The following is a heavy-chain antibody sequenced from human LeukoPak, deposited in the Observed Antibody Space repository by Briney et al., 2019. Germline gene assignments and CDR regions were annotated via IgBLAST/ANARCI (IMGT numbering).Heavy chain of an antibody. D-gene: IGHD2-21*01. CDR1: GFTFSSYS. V-gene: IGHV3-48*01. Sequence: GGSLRLSCAASGFTFSSYSMNWVRQAPGKGLEWVSYISSSSSTIYYADSVKGRFTISRDNAKNSLYLQMNSLRAEDTAVYYCACILWDDAFDIWCQGTMVTVSS. J-gene: IGHJ3*02. CDR2: ISSSSSTI. CDR3: ACILWDDAFDI.